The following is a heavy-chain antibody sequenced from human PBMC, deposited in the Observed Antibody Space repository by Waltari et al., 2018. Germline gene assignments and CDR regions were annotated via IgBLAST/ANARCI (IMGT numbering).Heavy chain of an antibody. V-gene: IGHV3-53*01. Sequence: EVQLVESGGGLIQPGGSLRLSCAVSGFTVGNNYMSWVRQAPGKGLEWISLIYSGGGIHYADSVKGRFTISRDSSKNTLYLQMNSLRVEDTAVYYCVRDPPGVAVSGKGWGQGTLVTVSS. CDR1: GFTVGNNY. CDR3: VRDPPGVAVSGKG. CDR2: IYSGGGI. D-gene: IGHD6-19*01. J-gene: IGHJ4*02.